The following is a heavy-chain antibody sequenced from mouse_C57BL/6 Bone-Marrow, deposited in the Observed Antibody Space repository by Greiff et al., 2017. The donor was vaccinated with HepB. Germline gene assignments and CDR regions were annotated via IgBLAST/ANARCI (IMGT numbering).Heavy chain of an antibody. J-gene: IGHJ2*01. CDR3: ARGGSTFDY. Sequence: EVQWVESGGGLVKPGGSLKLSCAASGFTFSSYAMSWVRQTPEKRLEWVATISDGGSYTYYPDNVKGRFTISRANAKNNLYLQMSHLKSEDTAMYYCARGGSTFDYWGQGTTLTVSS. CDR2: ISDGGSYT. V-gene: IGHV5-4*01. D-gene: IGHD2-1*01. CDR1: GFTFSSYA.